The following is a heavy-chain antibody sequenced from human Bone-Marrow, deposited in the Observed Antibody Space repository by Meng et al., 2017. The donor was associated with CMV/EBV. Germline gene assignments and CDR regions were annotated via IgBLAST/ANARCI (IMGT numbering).Heavy chain of an antibody. CDR1: GDTFSKYV. J-gene: IGHJ6*02. D-gene: IGHD6-6*01. V-gene: IGHV1-2*02. Sequence: ASVKVSCKASGDTFSKYVTSWVRQAPGQGLEWMGWINPNSGGTNYAQKFQGRVTMTRDTSISTAYMELSRLRSDDTAVYYCARGQRSHYSSSSYMDVWGQGTTVTVSS. CDR2: INPNSGGT. CDR3: ARGQRSHYSSSSYMDV.